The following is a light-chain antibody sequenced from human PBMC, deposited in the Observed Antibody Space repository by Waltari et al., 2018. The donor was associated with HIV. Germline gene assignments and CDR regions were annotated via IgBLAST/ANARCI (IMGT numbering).Light chain of an antibody. V-gene: IGKV3-15*01. CDR3: QQYDLWPRT. CDR2: GAS. CDR1: QTITRT. Sequence: EILMTQSQATLSVSPAERATISCRASQTITRTLVWYQQKPGQAPRLLIYGASTRATGVPARFSGTGSGTDFTLTISSLQSEDFAVYYCQQYDLWPRTFGQGTKVEIK. J-gene: IGKJ1*01.